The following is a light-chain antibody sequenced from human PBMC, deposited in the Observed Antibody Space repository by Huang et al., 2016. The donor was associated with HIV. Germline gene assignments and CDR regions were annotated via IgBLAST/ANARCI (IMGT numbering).Light chain of an antibody. CDR3: QQYNDWPRS. V-gene: IGKV3-15*01. Sequence: VMTQSPGTLSVAPGERATLSCRASQNINTNLAWFQPKPGQAPRLLIYAASTRTADFPARFSGSGSRTEFTLTISSLQSEDIAVYYCQQYNDWPRSFGQGTKVEIK. CDR2: AAS. J-gene: IGKJ1*01. CDR1: QNINTN.